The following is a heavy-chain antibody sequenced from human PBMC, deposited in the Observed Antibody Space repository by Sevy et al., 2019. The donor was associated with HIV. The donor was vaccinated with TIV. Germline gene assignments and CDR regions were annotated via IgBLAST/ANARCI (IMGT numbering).Heavy chain of an antibody. D-gene: IGHD2-21*02. V-gene: IGHV3-20*04. CDR3: AREKSCGGDCYYFDY. CDR2: IIWNGGAT. J-gene: IGHJ4*01. Sequence: GGSLRLSCAASEFTFDDYGMSWVRQAPGKGLEWVSAIIWNGGATSYADSVKGRFSISRDNTKNSLYLQMNSLRADDTAFYFCAREKSCGGDCYYFDYWGHGTLVTVSS. CDR1: EFTFDDYG.